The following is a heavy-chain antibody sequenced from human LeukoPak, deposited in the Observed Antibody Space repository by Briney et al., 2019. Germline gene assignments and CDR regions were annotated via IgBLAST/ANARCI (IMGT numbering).Heavy chain of an antibody. J-gene: IGHJ3*02. CDR3: YSTGHDAFDI. V-gene: IGHV3-21*01. Sequence: GGSLRLSCAASGLTFSSYSMNWVRQAPGKGLEWVSSISSSSSYIYYADSVKGRFTISRDNAKNSLYLQMNSLRAEDTAVYYCYSTGHDAFDIWGQGTMVTVSS. CDR2: ISSSSSYI. CDR1: GLTFSSYS. D-gene: IGHD3-9*01.